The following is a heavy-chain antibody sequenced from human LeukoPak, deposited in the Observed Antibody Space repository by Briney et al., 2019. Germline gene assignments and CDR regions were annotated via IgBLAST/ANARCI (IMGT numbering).Heavy chain of an antibody. CDR2: ISGSGDAT. CDR3: AKVVGIWIGEMFDAFDV. Sequence: GGSLRLSCAASGFTFRSYAMNWVRQAPGKGLEWVSAISGSGDATYYADSVKGRFTISRDNCKNILYLQMNGLRAEDTALYYCAKVVGIWIGEMFDAFDVWGQGTTVTVSS. CDR1: GFTFRSYA. J-gene: IGHJ3*01. D-gene: IGHD3-10*01. V-gene: IGHV3-23*01.